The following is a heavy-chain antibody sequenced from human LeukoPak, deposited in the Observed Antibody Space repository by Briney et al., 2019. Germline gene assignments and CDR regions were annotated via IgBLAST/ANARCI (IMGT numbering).Heavy chain of an antibody. D-gene: IGHD6-13*01. CDR3: AVIGSSFFLEFDY. V-gene: IGHV1-2*04. J-gene: IGHJ4*02. CDR1: GYTFTGYY. CDR2: INPNSGGT. Sequence: ASVKVSCKASGYTFTGYYMHWVRQAPGQGLEWMGWINPNSGGTNYAQKFQGWVTMTRNTSISTAYMELSSLRSEDTAVYYCAVIGSSFFLEFDYWGQGTLVTVSS.